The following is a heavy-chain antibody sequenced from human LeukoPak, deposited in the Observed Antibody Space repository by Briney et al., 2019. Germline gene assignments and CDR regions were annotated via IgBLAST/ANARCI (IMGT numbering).Heavy chain of an antibody. CDR1: GGSFSGYY. J-gene: IGHJ6*03. Sequence: PSETLSLTCAVYGGSFSGYYWSWIRQPPGKGLEWIGEINHSGSTKYNPSLKSRVTISIDTSKNQFSLKVTSVTAADTAVYYCARVKDPGGYYYYYYMDVWGKGTTVTVSS. D-gene: IGHD3-16*01. V-gene: IGHV4-34*01. CDR2: INHSGST. CDR3: ARVKDPGGYYYYYYMDV.